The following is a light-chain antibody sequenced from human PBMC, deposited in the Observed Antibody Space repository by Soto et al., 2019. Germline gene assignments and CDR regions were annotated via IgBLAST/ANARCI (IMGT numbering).Light chain of an antibody. CDR2: RNS. V-gene: IGLV1-47*01. Sequence: SVLTQPPSASETPGQRVTISCSGSSSNIGSNYVYWYQQFPGTAPKVLIYRNSQRPSGVPDRFSGSKSGTSASLAISGLRSEDEADYYCAAWADILSGPLFGTGTKVTVL. CDR1: SSNIGSNY. J-gene: IGLJ1*01. CDR3: AAWADILSGPL.